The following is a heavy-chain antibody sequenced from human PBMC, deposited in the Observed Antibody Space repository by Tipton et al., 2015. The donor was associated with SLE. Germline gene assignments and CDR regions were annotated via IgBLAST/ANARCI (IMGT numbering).Heavy chain of an antibody. CDR3: ARVRLYCSGANGQEDSDAVDT. J-gene: IGHJ3*02. V-gene: IGHV4-31*03. D-gene: IGHD2-15*01. CDR2: ISDSGST. CDR1: GDSISSGGYY. Sequence: TLSLTCTVSGDSISSGGYYCSWIRQHPGKGLEWIGYISDSGSTYYTPSLKSRVTISVDISKNQFSLMLSSVTAADAAVFYCARVRLYCSGANGQEDSDAVDTWARETMVPASS.